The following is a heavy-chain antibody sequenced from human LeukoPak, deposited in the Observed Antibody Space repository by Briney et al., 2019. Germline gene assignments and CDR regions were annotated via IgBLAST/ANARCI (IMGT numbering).Heavy chain of an antibody. CDR1: GFTFSSYS. CDR3: ARCTEYGSGSYLDAFDI. Sequence: PGGSLRLSCAASGFTFSSYSMNWVRQAPEKGLEWVSYISSSSSTIYYADSVKGRFTISRDNAKNSLYLQMNSLRAEDTAVYYCARCTEYGSGSYLDAFDIWGQGTMVTVSS. D-gene: IGHD3-10*01. CDR2: ISSSSSTI. V-gene: IGHV3-48*04. J-gene: IGHJ3*02.